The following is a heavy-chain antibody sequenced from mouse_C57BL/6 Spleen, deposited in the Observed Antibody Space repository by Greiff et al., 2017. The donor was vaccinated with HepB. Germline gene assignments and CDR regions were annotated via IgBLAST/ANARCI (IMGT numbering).Heavy chain of an antibody. CDR2: IYPRSGNT. Sequence: QVQLQQSGAELARPGASVKLSCKASGYTFTSYGISWVKQRTGQGLEWIGEIYPRSGNTYYNEKFKGKATLTADKSSSTAYMELRSLTSEDSAVYCCAREEMYYYGSSYPWYFDVWGTGTTVTVSS. D-gene: IGHD1-1*01. CDR1: GYTFTSYG. V-gene: IGHV1-81*01. J-gene: IGHJ1*03. CDR3: AREEMYYYGSSYPWYFDV.